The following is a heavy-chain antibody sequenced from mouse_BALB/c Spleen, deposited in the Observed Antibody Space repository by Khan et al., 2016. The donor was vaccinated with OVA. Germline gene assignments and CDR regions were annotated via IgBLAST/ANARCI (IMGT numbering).Heavy chain of an antibody. CDR3: ARRGVYYYGSSYAGDFDD. J-gene: IGHJ1*01. CDR2: INPSNGGT. CDR1: GYTFTRYY. V-gene: IGHV1S81*02. D-gene: IGHD1-1*01. Sequence: VQLQESGAELVKPGASVKLSCKASGYTFTRYYMYWVKQRPGQGLEWIGGINPSNGGTNFNEKFKSKATLTADKSSSTAYMQLSSLTSEDSAVXYCARRGVYYYGSSYAGDFDDWGAWTTVTVSS.